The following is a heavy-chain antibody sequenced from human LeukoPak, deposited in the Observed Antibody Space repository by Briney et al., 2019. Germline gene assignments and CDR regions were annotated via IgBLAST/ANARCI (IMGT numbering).Heavy chain of an antibody. V-gene: IGHV4-38-2*02. CDR2: IYHSGST. CDR1: GYSLSSGYY. J-gene: IGHJ5*02. CDR3: ARELSGGTARGSFDP. D-gene: IGHD2-15*01. Sequence: SETLSLTCTVSGYSLSSGYYWGWIRPPPGKGLEWIGSIYHSGSTYYNPSLKSRVTISVDTSKNQFSLKLSSVTAADTAVYYCARELSGGTARGSFDPWGQGTLVTVSS.